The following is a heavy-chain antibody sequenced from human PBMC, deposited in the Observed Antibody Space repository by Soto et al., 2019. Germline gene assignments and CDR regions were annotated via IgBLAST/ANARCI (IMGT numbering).Heavy chain of an antibody. CDR3: ARQNYYSGMDV. CDR1: GYTFTSYF. Sequence: QVPLVQSGAEVKNPGASVKVSCKASGYTFTSYFITWVRQAPGQGLEWMGWVSAYNGNTNYAQMLQGRLTMTTDTSTNIAYMELRSLGSDDTAVYYCARQNYYSGMDVWGQGTTVTVSS. CDR2: VSAYNGNT. V-gene: IGHV1-18*01. J-gene: IGHJ6*02.